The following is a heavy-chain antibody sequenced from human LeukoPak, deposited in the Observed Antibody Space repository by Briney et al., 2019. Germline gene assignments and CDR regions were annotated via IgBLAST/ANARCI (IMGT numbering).Heavy chain of an antibody. J-gene: IGHJ4*02. CDR3: ARDRPEVYDSSGYYYGRGFGY. D-gene: IGHD3-22*01. Sequence: GESLKISCKGSGYTFTSYGISWVRQAPGQGLEWMGWISAYNGNTNYAQKLQGRVTMTTDTSTSTAYMELRSLRSDDTAVYYCARDRPEVYDSSGYYYGRGFGYWGQGTLVTVSS. V-gene: IGHV1-18*01. CDR2: ISAYNGNT. CDR1: GYTFTSYG.